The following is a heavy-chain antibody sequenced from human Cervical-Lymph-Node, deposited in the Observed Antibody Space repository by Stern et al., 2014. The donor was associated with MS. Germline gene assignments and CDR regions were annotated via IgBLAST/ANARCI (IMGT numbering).Heavy chain of an antibody. CDR1: GFTFSSYW. J-gene: IGHJ4*02. CDR3: ARPASSSFYVDSFDH. D-gene: IGHD2/OR15-2a*01. V-gene: IGHV3-7*01. Sequence: EVQLVESGGGLVQPGGSLRLSCEASGFTFSSYWMTWVRQAPGKGLEWVANIQQDGGERYYVDSVKGRFTISRDNAKNSLYLQMSGLRAEDTAVYYCARPASSSFYVDSFDHWGQGTLVTVSS. CDR2: IQQDGGER.